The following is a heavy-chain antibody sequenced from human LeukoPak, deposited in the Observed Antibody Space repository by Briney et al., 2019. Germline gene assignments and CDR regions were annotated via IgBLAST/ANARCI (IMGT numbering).Heavy chain of an antibody. CDR1: GGSISSYY. CDR2: IYTGGST. V-gene: IGHV4-4*07. CDR3: ARGPMVRGVSSDYFDY. J-gene: IGHJ4*02. Sequence: PSETLSLTCTVSGGSISSYYWSWIRQPAGKGLEWIGRIYTGGSTNYNPSLKSRVTMSVDTSKNQFSLKLSSVTAADTAVYYCARGPMVRGVSSDYFDYWGQGTLVTVSS. D-gene: IGHD3-10*01.